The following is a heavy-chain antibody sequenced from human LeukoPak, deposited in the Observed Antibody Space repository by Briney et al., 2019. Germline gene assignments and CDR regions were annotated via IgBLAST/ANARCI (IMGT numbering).Heavy chain of an antibody. CDR2: MNPNSGNT. V-gene: IGHV1-8*01. J-gene: IGHJ6*03. D-gene: IGHD3-16*02. CDR1: GYTFTSYD. CDR3: ARLYYDYVWGSYRYYYYYMDV. Sequence: ASVKVPCKASGYTFTSYDINWVRQATGQGLEWMGWMNPNSGNTGYAQKFQGRVTMTRNTSISTAYMELSSLRSEDTAVYYCARLYYDYVWGSYRYYYYYMDVWGKGTTVTVSS.